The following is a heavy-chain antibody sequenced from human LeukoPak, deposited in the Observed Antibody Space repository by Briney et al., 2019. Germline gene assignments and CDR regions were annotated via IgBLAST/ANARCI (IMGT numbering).Heavy chain of an antibody. V-gene: IGHV3-21*01. J-gene: IGHJ4*02. CDR3: ARDLDSYCGGDCYCSY. CDR2: ISSSSSYI. CDR1: GFTFSSYG. D-gene: IGHD2-21*02. Sequence: GGSLRLSCAASGFTFSSYGMHWVRQAPGKGLEWVSSISSSSSYIYYADSVKGRFTISRDNAKNSLYLQMNSLRAEDTAVYYCARDLDSYCGGDCYCSYWGQGTLVTVSS.